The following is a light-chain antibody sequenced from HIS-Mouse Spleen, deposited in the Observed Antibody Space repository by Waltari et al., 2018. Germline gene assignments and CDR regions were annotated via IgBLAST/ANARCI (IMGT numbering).Light chain of an antibody. CDR2: DAS. CDR3: QQRSNWPT. J-gene: IGKJ4*01. CDR1: QSVSSY. Sequence: EIVLTQSPATLSLSPGERATLSCRASQSVSSYLAWYQRKLGQAPRLLIYDASNRATGIPARFSRSGSGTDFTLTISSLEPEDFAVYYCQQRSNWPTFGGGTKVEIK. V-gene: IGKV3-11*01.